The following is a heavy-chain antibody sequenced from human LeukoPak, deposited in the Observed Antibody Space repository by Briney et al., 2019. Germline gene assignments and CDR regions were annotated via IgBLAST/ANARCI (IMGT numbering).Heavy chain of an antibody. CDR3: ASWGDYGDYVGG. CDR2: FDPEDGET. Sequence: GASVKVSCKVSGYSLTELSMHWVRQAPGKGLEWMGGFDPEDGETIYAQKFQGRVTMTRDTSISTAYMELSSLRSEDTAVYYCASWGDYGDYVGGWGQGTLVTVSS. V-gene: IGHV1-24*01. J-gene: IGHJ4*02. CDR1: GYSLTELS. D-gene: IGHD4-17*01.